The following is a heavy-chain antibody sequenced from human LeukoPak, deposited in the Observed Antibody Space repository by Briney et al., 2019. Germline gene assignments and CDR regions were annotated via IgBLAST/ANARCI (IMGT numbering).Heavy chain of an antibody. V-gene: IGHV1-69*05. CDR2: IIPIFGTA. Sequence: SVKVSCKASGGTFSSYAISWVRQAPGQGLEWMGGIIPIFGTANYAQKFQGRVTITTDESTSTAYMELSSLRSEDTAVYYCARVGEYCSSTSCSNWFDXXXQGTXXTVSS. J-gene: IGHJ5*02. CDR3: ARVGEYCSSTSCSNWFDX. CDR1: GGTFSSYA. D-gene: IGHD2-2*01.